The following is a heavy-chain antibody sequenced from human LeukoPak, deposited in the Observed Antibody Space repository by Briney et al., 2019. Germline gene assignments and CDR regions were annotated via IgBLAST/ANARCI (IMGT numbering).Heavy chain of an antibody. CDR1: GFTFSSYM. J-gene: IGHJ3*01. Sequence: GGSLRLSCAASGFTFSSYMMNWVRQAPGRGLEWVSSISLSGSHIYYADSMRGRFAVSRDNAKNSLYLQMNSLRAEDTAVYYCARDLSTVRDGDYDGFDVWGQGTTVTVSS. CDR2: ISLSGSHI. CDR3: ARDLSTVRDGDYDGFDV. V-gene: IGHV3-21*01. D-gene: IGHD3-10*01.